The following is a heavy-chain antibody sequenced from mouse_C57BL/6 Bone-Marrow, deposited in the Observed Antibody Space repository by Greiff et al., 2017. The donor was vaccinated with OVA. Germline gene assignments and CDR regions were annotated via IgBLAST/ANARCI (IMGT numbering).Heavy chain of an antibody. Sequence: QVQLKQPGAELVKPGASVKLSCKASGYTFTSYWMHWVKQRPGRGLEWIGRIDPNSGGTKYNEKFKNKATLTVDKPSSTAYMQLSSLTSEDSAVYYCASPYYDGSSSSYWYFDVWGTGTTVTVSS. CDR3: ASPYYDGSSSSYWYFDV. CDR1: GYTFTSYW. J-gene: IGHJ1*03. V-gene: IGHV1-72*01. CDR2: IDPNSGGT. D-gene: IGHD1-1*01.